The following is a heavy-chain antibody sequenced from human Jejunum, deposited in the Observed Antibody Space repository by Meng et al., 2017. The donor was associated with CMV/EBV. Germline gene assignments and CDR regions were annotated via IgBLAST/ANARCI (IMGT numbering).Heavy chain of an antibody. CDR1: GYTFTNYG. Sequence: QAQLGQSGGEVKEPGASLKVSCKASGYTFTNYGITWVRQAPGQGLEWMGWISAYNGNTNYAQTLQGRVTMTTDTSTSTAYMELGSLRSDDTAVYYCARVEVGITSGDYWGQGTLVTVSS. CDR2: ISAYNGNT. D-gene: IGHD1-26*01. V-gene: IGHV1-18*01. CDR3: ARVEVGITSGDY. J-gene: IGHJ4*02.